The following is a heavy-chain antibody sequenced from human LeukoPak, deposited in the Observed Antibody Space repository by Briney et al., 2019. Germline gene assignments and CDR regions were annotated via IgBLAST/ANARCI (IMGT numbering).Heavy chain of an antibody. CDR1: GITFSSYA. Sequence: PVGSLRLSCAGSGITFSSYAVHWVRQAPGKGLQWVAIISNDGGNKYYAASVKGRFTISRDNSKNTLYLQMNSLRAEDTAVYYCARICTGGSCYFSSIWGPGTIVTVSS. D-gene: IGHD2-15*01. CDR2: ISNDGGNK. CDR3: ARICTGGSCYFSSI. J-gene: IGHJ3*02. V-gene: IGHV3-30*04.